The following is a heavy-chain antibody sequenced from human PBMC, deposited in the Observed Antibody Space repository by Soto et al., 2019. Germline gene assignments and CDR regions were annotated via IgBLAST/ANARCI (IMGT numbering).Heavy chain of an antibody. V-gene: IGHV4-31*03. CDR1: GGSISSGGYY. CDR3: ARGGTVPYWYFDL. J-gene: IGHJ2*01. CDR2: IYYSGST. D-gene: IGHD4-17*01. Sequence: QVQLQESGPGLVKPSQTPSLTCTVSGGSISSGGYYWSWIRQHPGKGLEWIGYIYYSGSTYYNPSLKRRVTISVDTSKNEFSLKLSSVTAADTALYYCARGGTVPYWYFDLWGRGTLVTVSS.